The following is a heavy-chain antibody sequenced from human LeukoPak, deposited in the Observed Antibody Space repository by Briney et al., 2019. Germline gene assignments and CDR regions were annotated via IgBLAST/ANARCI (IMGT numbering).Heavy chain of an antibody. V-gene: IGHV3-23*01. J-gene: IGHJ3*02. Sequence: GGSLRLSCAASGFTFSSYAMSWVRQAPGKGLEWVSAISGSGGSTYYADSVKGRFTISRDNSKNTLYLQMNSLRAEDTAVYYCAKDHSLPRYYYHSNGDAFDIWGQGTMVTVSS. CDR2: ISGSGGST. D-gene: IGHD3-22*01. CDR3: AKDHSLPRYYYHSNGDAFDI. CDR1: GFTFSSYA.